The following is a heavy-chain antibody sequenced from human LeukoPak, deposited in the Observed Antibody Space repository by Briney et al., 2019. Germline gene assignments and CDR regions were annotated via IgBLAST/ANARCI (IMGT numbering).Heavy chain of an antibody. CDR2: IYYSGST. J-gene: IGHJ6*02. V-gene: IGHV4-59*01. CDR3: ARDSRIGYYYYGMDV. CDR1: GGSILYYY. Sequence: NPSETLSLTCTVSGGSILYYYWSWIRQSAGKGLEWIGYIYYSGSTNYNPSLKSRVTISVDTSENQFSLKLSSVTAADTAVYYCARDSRIGYYYYGMDVWGQGTTVTVSS. D-gene: IGHD2/OR15-2a*01.